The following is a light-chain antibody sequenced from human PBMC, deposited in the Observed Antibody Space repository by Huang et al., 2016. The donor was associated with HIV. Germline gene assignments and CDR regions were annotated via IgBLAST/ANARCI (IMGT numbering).Light chain of an antibody. J-gene: IGKJ2*01. Sequence: EIVLTQSPGTLSLSPGERATLSCRASQSVSSDAAWYQQKPGQAPRLLIYGASTRATGIPDRFSGSGSGTDFTLTISRLEPEDFAVYYCQQSDTSPQTFGQGTKLEIK. CDR2: GAS. V-gene: IGKV3-20*01. CDR3: QQSDTSPQT. CDR1: QSVSSD.